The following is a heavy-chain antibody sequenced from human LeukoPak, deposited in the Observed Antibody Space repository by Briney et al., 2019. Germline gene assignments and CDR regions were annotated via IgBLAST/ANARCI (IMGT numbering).Heavy chain of an antibody. CDR1: GYSISSGYY. J-gene: IGHJ6*03. V-gene: IGHV4-38-2*02. D-gene: IGHD5-12*01. Sequence: PSETLSLTCTVSGYSISSGYYWGWIRQPPGKGLEWIGSNYYSGSTYYNPSVKPRVTISVDTSKNQFSLKLSSVNAAEKALYYCARGASGYDSHYYYYMDVWGKGTTVTVSS. CDR2: NYYSGST. CDR3: ARGASGYDSHYYYYMDV.